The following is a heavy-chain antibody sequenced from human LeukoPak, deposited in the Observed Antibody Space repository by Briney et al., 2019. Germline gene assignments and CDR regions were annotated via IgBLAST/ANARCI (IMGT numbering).Heavy chain of an antibody. V-gene: IGHV1-3*01. CDR3: ARDLQPPYCSGGSCYRYYYGMDV. J-gene: IGHJ6*02. D-gene: IGHD2-15*01. CDR2: INAGNGNT. Sequence: ASVKVSCKASGGIFSSYAISWVRQAPGQGLEWMGGINAGNGNTKYSQKFQGRVTITRDTSASTAYMELSSLRSEDTTVYYCARDLQPPYCSGGSCYRYYYGMDVWGQGTTVTVSS. CDR1: GGIFSSYA.